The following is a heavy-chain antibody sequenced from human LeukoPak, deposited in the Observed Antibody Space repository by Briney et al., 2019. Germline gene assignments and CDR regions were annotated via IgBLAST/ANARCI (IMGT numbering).Heavy chain of an antibody. CDR3: ARGLSYGGNSGAYYFDY. Sequence: GGSLRLFCAASGFTVSSIYMSWVRQAPGKGLEWVSVIYSGGSTYYADSVKGRFTISRHNSKNTLYLQMNSLRAEDTAVYYCARGLSYGGNSGAYYFDYWGQGTLVTVSS. V-gene: IGHV3-53*04. CDR1: GFTVSSIY. D-gene: IGHD4-23*01. CDR2: IYSGGST. J-gene: IGHJ4*02.